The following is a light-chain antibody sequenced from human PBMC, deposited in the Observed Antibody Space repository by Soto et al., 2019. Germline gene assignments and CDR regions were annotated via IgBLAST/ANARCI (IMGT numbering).Light chain of an antibody. CDR2: EVN. J-gene: IGLJ1*01. Sequence: QSVLTQPPSASGSPGQSVTISCTGTSSDVGAYGYVSWYQQYPGKAPRVIIYEVNKQPSGVPDRFSGSKSGSTASLTVSGLQAEDEADYYCSSDGGSNTAFVFGTGTKVTVL. CDR3: SSDGGSNTAFV. CDR1: SSDVGAYGY. V-gene: IGLV2-8*01.